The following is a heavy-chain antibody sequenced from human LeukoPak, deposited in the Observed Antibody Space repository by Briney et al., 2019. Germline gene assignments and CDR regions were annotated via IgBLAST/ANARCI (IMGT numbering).Heavy chain of an antibody. J-gene: IGHJ4*02. Sequence: GGSLRLSCAASGFTVSSNYMSWVRQAPGKGLEWVPVIYSGGSTYYADSVKGRFTISRDNSKNTLYLQVNSLRAEDTAVYYCASGEDYSNYGPPPFDYWGQGTLVTVSS. CDR1: GFTVSSNY. V-gene: IGHV3-66*01. CDR2: IYSGGST. D-gene: IGHD4-11*01. CDR3: ASGEDYSNYGPPPFDY.